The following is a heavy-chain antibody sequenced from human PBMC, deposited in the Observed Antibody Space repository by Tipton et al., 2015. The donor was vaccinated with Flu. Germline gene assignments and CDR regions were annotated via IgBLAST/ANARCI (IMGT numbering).Heavy chain of an antibody. V-gene: IGHV4-39*01. CDR2: VYYSGST. CDR3: ARQRNYNFWSAFSAAFDF. D-gene: IGHD3-3*01. J-gene: IGHJ3*01. CDR1: GGSITRTSYY. Sequence: TLSLTCTVSGGSITRTSYYWGWIRQPPGKGLEWIGSVYYSGSTYYTPSLKSRVTVSVDTSKNQISLKLTSVTAADTAVYYCARQRNYNFWSAFSAAFDFWGQGTTVTVSS.